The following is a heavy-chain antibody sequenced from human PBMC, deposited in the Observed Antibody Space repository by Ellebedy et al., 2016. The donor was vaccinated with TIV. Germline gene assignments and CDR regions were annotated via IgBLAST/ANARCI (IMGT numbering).Heavy chain of an antibody. V-gene: IGHV3-7*01. J-gene: IGHJ3*02. D-gene: IGHD4-17*01. CDR1: GFSFNSYW. CDR3: ATDGSYGDYRFPAHAFTM. CDR2: INQDGSDT. Sequence: GESLKISCAASGFSFNSYWMTWVRQAPGKGLEWVANINQDGSDTYYVDSVRGRFTISRDNAKNSLFLQMNSLRAEDTSVYYCATDGSYGDYRFPAHAFTMWGQGTMVTVSS.